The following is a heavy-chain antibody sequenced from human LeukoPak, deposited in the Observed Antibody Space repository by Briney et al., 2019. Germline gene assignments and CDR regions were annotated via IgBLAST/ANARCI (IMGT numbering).Heavy chain of an antibody. CDR1: GFTFSSYW. D-gene: IGHD1-26*01. Sequence: GSLRLSCAASGFTFSSYWMHWVRPPPGKGVVWVSRINSDGSSTNYADSVKGRFTISRDNAKNTLYLQMNSLRAEDTAVYYCARDPMGATAYWGQGTLVTVSS. V-gene: IGHV3-74*01. J-gene: IGHJ4*02. CDR2: INSDGSST. CDR3: ARDPMGATAY.